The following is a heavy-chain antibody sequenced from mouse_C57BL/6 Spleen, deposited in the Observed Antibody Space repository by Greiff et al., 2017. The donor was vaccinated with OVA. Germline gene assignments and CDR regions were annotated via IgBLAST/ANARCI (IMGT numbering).Heavy chain of an antibody. Sequence: QVQLKQPGAELVKPGASVKLSCKASGYTFTSYWMHWVKQRPGQGLEWIGMIHPNSGSTNYNEKLKSKATLTVDKSSSTAYMQLSSLTSEDSAVYYCARVDYAFAYWGQGTLVTVSA. CDR3: ARVDYAFAY. V-gene: IGHV1-64*01. J-gene: IGHJ3*01. CDR1: GYTFTSYW. CDR2: IHPNSGST. D-gene: IGHD2-4*01.